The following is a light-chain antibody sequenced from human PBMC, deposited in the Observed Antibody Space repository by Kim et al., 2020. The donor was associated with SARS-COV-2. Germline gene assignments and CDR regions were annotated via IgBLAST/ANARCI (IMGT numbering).Light chain of an antibody. CDR3: QTWGTGIRV. V-gene: IGLV4-69*02. Sequence: QLVLTQSPSASASLGASVKLTCTLSSGHSSYAIAWHQQQPEKGPRYLMKINNDGSHTKGDGIPDRFSGSRSGAERYLTISSLQSEDEADYYCQTWGTGIRVFGGGTKLTVL. J-gene: IGLJ3*02. CDR2: INNDGSH. CDR1: SGHSSYA.